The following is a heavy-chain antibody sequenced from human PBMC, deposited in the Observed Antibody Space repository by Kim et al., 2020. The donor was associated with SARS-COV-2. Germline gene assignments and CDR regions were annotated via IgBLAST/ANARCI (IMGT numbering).Heavy chain of an antibody. J-gene: IGHJ6*02. V-gene: IGHV4-59*01. D-gene: IGHD4-17*01. CDR3: GSFSTHYGDYYYYGMDV. Sequence: LKSRVTISVDTSKNQFSLRLSSVTAADTAVYYCGSFSTHYGDYYYYGMDVWGQGTTVTVSS.